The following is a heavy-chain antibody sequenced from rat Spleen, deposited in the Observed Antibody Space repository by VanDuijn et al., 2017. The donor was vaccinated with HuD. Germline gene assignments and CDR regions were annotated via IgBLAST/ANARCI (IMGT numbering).Heavy chain of an antibody. V-gene: IGHV5-19*01. J-gene: IGHJ2*01. Sequence: EVQLVESGGGLVQPGRSLKLSCAASGFTFSDYAMNWIRQAPGKGLEWVASISYDGGSTYYRDSVKGRFTISRDNAENTVYLQMNSLRSEDTATYYCAKDREYYGYNSFGYWGQGVMVTVSS. D-gene: IGHD1-9*01. CDR3: AKDREYYGYNSFGY. CDR1: GFTFSDYA. CDR2: ISYDGGST.